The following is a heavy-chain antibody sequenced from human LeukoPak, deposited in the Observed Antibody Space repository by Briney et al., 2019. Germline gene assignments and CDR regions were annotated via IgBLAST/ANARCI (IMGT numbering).Heavy chain of an antibody. V-gene: IGHV6-1*01. Sequence: SQTLSLTCAISGDSVSSNSAAWNWIRQSPSRGLEWLGRTYYRSKWYNDYAVSVKSRITINPDTAKNQFSLQLNSVTPEDTAVYYCARNRHGPRGRYSSGWYVYYYYYYMDVWGKGTTVTISS. CDR2: TYYRSKWYN. CDR1: GDSVSSNSAA. D-gene: IGHD6-19*01. CDR3: ARNRHGPRGRYSSGWYVYYYYYYMDV. J-gene: IGHJ6*03.